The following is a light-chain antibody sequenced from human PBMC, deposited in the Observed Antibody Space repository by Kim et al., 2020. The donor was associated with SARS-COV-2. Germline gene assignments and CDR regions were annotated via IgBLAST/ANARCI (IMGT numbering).Light chain of an antibody. CDR3: CSYAGSYTHWV. CDR1: SSDVGGYNY. Sequence: QSVTSACTGTSSDVGGYNYVSWYQQHPGKAPKLMIYDVTKRPSGVPDRFSGSKSGNTASLTISGLQAEDEADYYCCSYAGSYTHWVFGGGTKVTVL. V-gene: IGLV2-11*02. CDR2: DVT. J-gene: IGLJ3*02.